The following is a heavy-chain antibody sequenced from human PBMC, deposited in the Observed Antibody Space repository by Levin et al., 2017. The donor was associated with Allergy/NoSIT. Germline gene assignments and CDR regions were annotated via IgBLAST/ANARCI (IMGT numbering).Heavy chain of an antibody. J-gene: IGHJ6*02. Sequence: PGGSLRLSCAASGFTFSSYGMHWVRQAPGKGLEWVAVISYDGSNKYYADSVKGRFTISRDNSKNTLYLQMNSLRAEDTAVYYCAKDFLGGIAAAAVGPTRYYYGMDVWGQGTTVTVSS. D-gene: IGHD6-13*01. CDR3: AKDFLGGIAAAAVGPTRYYYGMDV. V-gene: IGHV3-30*18. CDR1: GFTFSSYG. CDR2: ISYDGSNK.